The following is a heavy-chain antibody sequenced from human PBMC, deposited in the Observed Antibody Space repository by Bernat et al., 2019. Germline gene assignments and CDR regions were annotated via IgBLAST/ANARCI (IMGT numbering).Heavy chain of an antibody. CDR3: TRGHNYYDFWSGYFGY. CDR2: IRSKAYGGTT. Sequence: EVQLVESGGGLVQPGRSLRLSCTASGFTFGDYAMSWFRQAPGKGLEWVGFIRSKAYGGTTEYAASVKGRFTISRDDSKSIAYLQMNSLKTEDTAVYYCTRGHNYYDFWSGYFGYWGQGTLVTVSS. V-gene: IGHV3-49*03. CDR1: GFTFGDYA. D-gene: IGHD3-3*01. J-gene: IGHJ4*02.